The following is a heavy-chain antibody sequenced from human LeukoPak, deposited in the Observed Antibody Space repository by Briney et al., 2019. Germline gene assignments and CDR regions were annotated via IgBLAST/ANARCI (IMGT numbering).Heavy chain of an antibody. CDR2: ISAYNGNT. CDR3: ARVNGYSSRVFDY. D-gene: IGHD6-13*01. CDR1: GLTFSSYA. Sequence: MSGGSLRLSCAASGLTFSSYAMHWVRQAPGKGLEWVGWISAYNGNTNYAQKLQGRVTMTTGTSTSTAYMELRSLRSDDTAVYYCARVNGYSSRVFDYWGQGTLVTVSS. J-gene: IGHJ4*02. V-gene: IGHV1-18*01.